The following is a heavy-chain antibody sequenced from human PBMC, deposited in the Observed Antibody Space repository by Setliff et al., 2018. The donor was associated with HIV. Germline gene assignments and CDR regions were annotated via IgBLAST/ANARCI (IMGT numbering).Heavy chain of an antibody. J-gene: IGHJ4*02. Sequence: PSETLSLTCTVSNGSISNSAYYWGWIRQPPGKALEWIGSVYYSGSTYDNPSLKSRVTISLDTSKNQFSLNLSSVTASDTAVYYCASRAVAAFDYWGQGTLVTVSS. CDR2: VYYSGST. D-gene: IGHD6-19*01. CDR3: ASRAVAAFDY. CDR1: NGSISNSAYY. V-gene: IGHV4-39*07.